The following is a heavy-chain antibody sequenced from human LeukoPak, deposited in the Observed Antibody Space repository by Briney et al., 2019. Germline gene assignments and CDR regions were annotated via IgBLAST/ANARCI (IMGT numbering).Heavy chain of an antibody. CDR2: ISSSGSTI. CDR3: ARDPAGGSSWYD. CDR1: GFILRRYE. V-gene: IGHV3-48*03. D-gene: IGHD6-13*01. J-gene: IGHJ4*02. Sequence: GGPQSLPCAACGFILRRYEMNWPRGSTGKALEWLSYISSSGSTIYYADSVKGRFTISRDNAKNSLYLQMNSLRAEDTAVYYCARDPAGGSSWYDWGQGTLVTVSS.